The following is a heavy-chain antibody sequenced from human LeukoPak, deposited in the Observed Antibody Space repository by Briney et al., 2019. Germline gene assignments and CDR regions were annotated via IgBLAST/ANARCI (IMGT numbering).Heavy chain of an antibody. V-gene: IGHV3-23*01. CDR3: AKDSHWILFDD. Sequence: GGSLRLSCAASGFTFGNFWMTWVRQAPGKGLEWVSGIGGSGTRTYYADSVKGRFTISRDNSKNTLYLQMNSLRDEDTAVYYCAKDSHWILFDDWGQGTLVTVSS. CDR1: GFTFGNFW. D-gene: IGHD2-2*03. CDR2: IGGSGTRT. J-gene: IGHJ4*02.